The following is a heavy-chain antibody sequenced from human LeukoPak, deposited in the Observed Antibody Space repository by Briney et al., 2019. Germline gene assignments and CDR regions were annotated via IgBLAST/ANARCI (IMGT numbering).Heavy chain of an antibody. CDR3: ARVRDLWFGDFDY. CDR2: IIPIFGTA. CDR1: GGTFSSYA. Sequence: ASVKVSCKASGGTFSSYAISWVRQAPGQGLEWMGGIIPIFGTANYAQKFQGRVTITADESTSTAYMELSSLRSEDTAVYYCARVRDLWFGDFDYWGQGTMVTVSS. J-gene: IGHJ4*02. D-gene: IGHD3-10*01. V-gene: IGHV1-69*01.